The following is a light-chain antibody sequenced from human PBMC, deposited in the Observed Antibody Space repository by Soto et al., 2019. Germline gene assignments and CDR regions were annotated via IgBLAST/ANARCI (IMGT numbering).Light chain of an antibody. CDR2: GAS. V-gene: IGKV3-20*01. CDR3: QQYGSSPQT. Sequence: ELVLTQPPGTLSLSPGERATLSCRASQSVSSSYLAWYQQKPGQAPRLLIYGASSRATGIPDRFSGSGSGTDFTLTISRLEPEDFAVYYCQQYGSSPQTFGQGTKVDIK. CDR1: QSVSSSY. J-gene: IGKJ1*01.